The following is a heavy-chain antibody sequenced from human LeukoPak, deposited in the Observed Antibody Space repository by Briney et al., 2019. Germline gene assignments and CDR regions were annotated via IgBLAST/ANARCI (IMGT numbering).Heavy chain of an antibody. CDR2: IYYSGST. CDR1: GGSISNYY. CDR3: ARDRSPEGYYDSSHWDYYHGMDV. D-gene: IGHD3-22*01. V-gene: IGHV4-59*01. Sequence: SETLSLTCTVSGGSISNYYWSWIRQPPGKGLEWLGYIYYSGSTNYNPSLKSRVTISVDTSKNQFSLNLSSVTAADTAMYYCARDRSPEGYYDSSHWDYYHGMDVWGQGTTVTVSS. J-gene: IGHJ6*02.